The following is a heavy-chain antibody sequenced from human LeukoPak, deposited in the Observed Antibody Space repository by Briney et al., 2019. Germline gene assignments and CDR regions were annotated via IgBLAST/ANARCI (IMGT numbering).Heavy chain of an antibody. CDR2: IYTSGST. D-gene: IGHD1-1*01. Sequence: PSETLSLTCTVSGGSISSYYWSWIRQPPGKGLGWIGYIYTSGSTNYNPSLKSRVTISVDTSKNQFSLKLSSVTAADTAVYYCARHGLERRNDAFDIWGQGTMVTVSS. J-gene: IGHJ3*02. CDR3: ARHGLERRNDAFDI. CDR1: GGSISSYY. V-gene: IGHV4-4*09.